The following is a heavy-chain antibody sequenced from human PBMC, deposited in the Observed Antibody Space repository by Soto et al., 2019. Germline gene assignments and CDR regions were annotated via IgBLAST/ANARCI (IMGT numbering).Heavy chain of an antibody. J-gene: IGHJ6*02. Sequence: PXGSLRLSRAASGFTFSDYYMTLIGQAPGKGLEWVSYITSSGSTTSYADSVKGRFTISRDNAKNSLFLQMSALRAEDTAVYYCATYGGNSAGYYYHGVDVWGQGTTVTVSS. CDR2: ITSSGSTT. CDR1: GFTFSDYY. V-gene: IGHV3-11*01. CDR3: ATYGGNSAGYYYHGVDV. D-gene: IGHD4-17*01.